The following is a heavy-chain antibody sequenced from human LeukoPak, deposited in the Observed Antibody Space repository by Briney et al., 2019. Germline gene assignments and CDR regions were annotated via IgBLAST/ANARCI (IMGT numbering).Heavy chain of an antibody. Sequence: ASVKVSCKASGYTFTSYGISWVRQAPGQGLEWMGWISAYNDNTNYAQKLQGRVTMTTDTSTSTAYMELRSLRSDDTAVYYCARDPHCSSTSCYPRSFDPWGQGTLVTVSS. J-gene: IGHJ5*02. CDR3: ARDPHCSSTSCYPRSFDP. D-gene: IGHD2-2*01. CDR1: GYTFTSYG. CDR2: ISAYNDNT. V-gene: IGHV1-18*01.